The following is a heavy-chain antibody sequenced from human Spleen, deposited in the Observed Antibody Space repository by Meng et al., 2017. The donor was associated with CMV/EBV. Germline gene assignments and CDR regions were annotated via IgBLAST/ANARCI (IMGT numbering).Heavy chain of an antibody. CDR2: IIPILGIA. V-gene: IGHV1-69*10. CDR1: GGTFSSYA. D-gene: IGHD2-15*01. Sequence: SVKVSCKASGGTFSSYAISWVRQAPGQGLEWMGGIIPILGIANYAQKFQGRVTITADKSTSTAYMELRSLTSDDTAVYYCARRPGYDHHDYWGQGTLVTVSS. J-gene: IGHJ4*02. CDR3: ARRPGYDHHDY.